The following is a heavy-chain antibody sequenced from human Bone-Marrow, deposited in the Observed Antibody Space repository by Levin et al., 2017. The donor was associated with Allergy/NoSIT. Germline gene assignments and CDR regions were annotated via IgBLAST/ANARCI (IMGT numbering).Heavy chain of an antibody. J-gene: IGHJ6*03. CDR1: GFTFSNFA. Sequence: GGSLRLSCAGSGFTFSNFAMNWVRQTPGKGLEWVSSIRGTGGTTYYADSVKGRFTISRDNSKNTLYLHMNSLRTDDTAIYYCAKTPAPRMQVLLQYYYYYMDVWGKGTTVAVSS. V-gene: IGHV3-23*01. D-gene: IGHD2/OR15-2a*01. CDR2: IRGTGGTT. CDR3: AKTPAPRMQVLLQYYYYYMDV.